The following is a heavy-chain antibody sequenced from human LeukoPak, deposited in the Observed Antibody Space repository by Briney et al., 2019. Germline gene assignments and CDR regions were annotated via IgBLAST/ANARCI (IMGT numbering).Heavy chain of an antibody. V-gene: IGHV3-53*01. D-gene: IGHD5-18*01. CDR3: ARVLFGYSYGYYFDY. J-gene: IGHJ4*02. CDR1: GFTVSSNY. Sequence: GGSLRLSCAASGFTVSSNYMSSVRQAPGKGLEWVSVIYSGGSTDYADSVKGRFTISRDNSKNTLYLQMNSLRAEDTAVYYCARVLFGYSYGYYFDYWGQGALVTVSS. CDR2: IYSGGST.